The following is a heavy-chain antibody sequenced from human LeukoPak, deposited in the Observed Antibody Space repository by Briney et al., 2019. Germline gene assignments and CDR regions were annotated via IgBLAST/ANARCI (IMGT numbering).Heavy chain of an antibody. D-gene: IGHD6-19*01. CDR3: ARDSSGWRT. V-gene: IGHV1-18*01. CDR1: GYTFTSYG. Sequence: ASVKVSCKASGYTFTSYGISWVRQAPGQGLEWMGWISAYNGNTNYAQKFQGRVTITADESTSTAYMELSSLRSEDTAVYYCARDSSGWRTWGQGTLVTVSS. J-gene: IGHJ4*02. CDR2: ISAYNGNT.